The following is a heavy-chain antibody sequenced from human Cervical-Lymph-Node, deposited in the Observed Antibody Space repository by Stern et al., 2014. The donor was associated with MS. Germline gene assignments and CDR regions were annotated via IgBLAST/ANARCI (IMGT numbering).Heavy chain of an antibody. D-gene: IGHD2-2*01. CDR2: INPSGGST. Sequence: VHLVESGAEVKKPGASVKVSCKASGYTFTSYYMHWVRQAPGQGLEWMGIINPSGGSTSYAQKFQGRVTMTRDTSTSTVYMELSSLRSEDTAVYYCARGDCSSTSCYLVYYFDYWGQGTLVTVSS. CDR1: GYTFTSYY. J-gene: IGHJ4*02. CDR3: ARGDCSSTSCYLVYYFDY. V-gene: IGHV1-46*01.